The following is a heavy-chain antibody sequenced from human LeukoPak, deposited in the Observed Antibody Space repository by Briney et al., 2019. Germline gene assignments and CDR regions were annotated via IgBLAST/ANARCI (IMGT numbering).Heavy chain of an antibody. CDR2: IYYSGST. Sequence: SETLSLTCTVSGGSISNYYWTWIRQPPGKGLEWIGYIYYSGSTNYNPSLKSRITISVDTSKNQFSLKLSSVTAADTAVYYCARAYSTVLLWFGEFLDYWGQGTLVTVSS. D-gene: IGHD3-10*01. CDR1: GGSISNYY. V-gene: IGHV4-59*12. J-gene: IGHJ4*02. CDR3: ARAYSTVLLWFGEFLDY.